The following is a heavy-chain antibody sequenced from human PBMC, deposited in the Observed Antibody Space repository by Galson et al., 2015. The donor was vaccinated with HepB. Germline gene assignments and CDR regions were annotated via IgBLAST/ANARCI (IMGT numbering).Heavy chain of an antibody. Sequence: SLRLSCAASGFTFSTYWMHWVRQAPGKGLVWFSRINSDGRSTSYADSVKGRFTISRDNAKNTLYMQMNSLRAEDTAVYYCARLGGNYRTTSHFDYWGQGTLVTVS. CDR2: INSDGRST. CDR3: ARLGGNYRTTSHFDY. V-gene: IGHV3-74*01. J-gene: IGHJ4*02. CDR1: GFTFSTYW. D-gene: IGHD1-26*01.